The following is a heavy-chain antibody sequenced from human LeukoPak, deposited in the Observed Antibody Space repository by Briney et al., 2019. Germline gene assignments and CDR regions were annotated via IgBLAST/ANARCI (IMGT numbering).Heavy chain of an antibody. D-gene: IGHD4-17*01. CDR1: GYTFTSYY. J-gene: IGHJ5*02. Sequence: ASVKVSCKASGYTFTSYYMHWVRQAPGQGLEWMGWINPNSGGTNYAQKFQGRVTMTRDTSISTAYMELSRLRSDDTVVYYCASQSTVTTNWFDPWGQGTLVTVSS. CDR2: INPNSGGT. CDR3: ASQSTVTTNWFDP. V-gene: IGHV1-2*02.